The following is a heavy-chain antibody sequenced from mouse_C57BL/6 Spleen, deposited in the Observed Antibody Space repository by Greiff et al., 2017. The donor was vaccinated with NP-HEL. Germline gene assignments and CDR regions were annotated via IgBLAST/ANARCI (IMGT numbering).Heavy chain of an antibody. CDR2: INPNNGGT. J-gene: IGHJ4*01. Sequence: EVQLQQSGPELVKPGASVKISCKASGYTFTDYYMNWVKQSHGKSLEWIGDINPNNGGTSYNQKFKGKATLTVDKSSSTAYMELRSLTSEDSAVYYWASDRGLRRYAMDYWGQGTSVTVSS. CDR3: ASDRGLRRYAMDY. D-gene: IGHD2-12*01. CDR1: GYTFTDYY. V-gene: IGHV1-26*01.